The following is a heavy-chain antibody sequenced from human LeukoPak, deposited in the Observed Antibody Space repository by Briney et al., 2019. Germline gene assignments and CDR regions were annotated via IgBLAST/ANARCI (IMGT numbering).Heavy chain of an antibody. J-gene: IGHJ4*02. Sequence: GGSLRLSCAASGFTFSSHGMHWVRQAPGKGLEWVAVIWYDGSDNYYADSVKGRFTISRDNSKNTLYLQMTSLRADDTAVYYCARDRVLHYFDYWGQGALVTVSS. CDR1: GFTFSSHG. CDR2: IWYDGSDN. D-gene: IGHD3-16*01. V-gene: IGHV3-33*01. CDR3: ARDRVLHYFDY.